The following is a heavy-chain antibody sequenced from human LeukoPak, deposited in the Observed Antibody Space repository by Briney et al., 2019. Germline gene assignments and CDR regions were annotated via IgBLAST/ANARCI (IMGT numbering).Heavy chain of an antibody. CDR1: GYTFTDYY. Sequence: ASVKVSCKASGYTFTDYYIHWVRQAPGQGLQWMGWSYPKTGAALSAQRFQGRLTMTRDMSIATAYMELGGLTSDDTAIYYCASLDIHFGVRGFDYWGQGTLVTVSS. V-gene: IGHV1-2*02. J-gene: IGHJ4*02. CDR2: SYPKTGAA. CDR3: ASLDIHFGVRGFDY. D-gene: IGHD3-10*02.